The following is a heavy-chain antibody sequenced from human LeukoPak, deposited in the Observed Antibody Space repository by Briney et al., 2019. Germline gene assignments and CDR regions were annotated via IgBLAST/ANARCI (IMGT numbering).Heavy chain of an antibody. CDR3: ARAPETVTMVRGVIISAVDV. CDR2: IYYSGST. D-gene: IGHD3-10*01. CDR1: GGSISSYY. Sequence: SETLSLTCTVSGGSISSYYWSWIRQPPGKGLEWIGYIYYSGSTNYNPSLKSRVTISVDTSKNQFSLKLSSVTAADTAVYYCARAPETVTMVRGVIISAVDVWGKGTTVTVSS. V-gene: IGHV4-59*01. J-gene: IGHJ6*04.